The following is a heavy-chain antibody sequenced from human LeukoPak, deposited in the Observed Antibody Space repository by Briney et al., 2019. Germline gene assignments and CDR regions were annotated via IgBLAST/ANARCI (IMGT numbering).Heavy chain of an antibody. CDR3: AGHEYGWLRFFPEWFDP. CDR2: IYYSGST. D-gene: IGHD5-12*01. CDR1: GGSISSSSYY. J-gene: IGHJ5*02. V-gene: IGHV4-39*01. Sequence: SETLSLTCTVSGGSISSSSYYWGWIRQPPGKGLEWIGSIYYSGSTYYNPSLKSRVTISVDTSKNQFSLKLSSVTAADTAVYYCAGHEYGWLRFFPEWFDPWGQGTLVTVSS.